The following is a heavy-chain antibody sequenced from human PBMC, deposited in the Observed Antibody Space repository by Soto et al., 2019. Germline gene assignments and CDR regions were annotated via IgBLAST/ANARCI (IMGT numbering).Heavy chain of an antibody. CDR1: GGPFSAYY. J-gene: IGHJ3*02. Sequence: QVQLQQWGAGLLKPSETLSLTCAVYGGPFSAYYWSWIRQPPGKGLEWIGQINHSGSSNYNPSLKSRVTMSVDTSTNQFSLQLRSVTAADTAVSYCARREITVRGAPLFRRRSSNDAFDMWGQGTMVTVSS. CDR2: INHSGSS. CDR3: ARREITVRGAPLFRRRSSNDAFDM. V-gene: IGHV4-34*01. D-gene: IGHD3-10*01.